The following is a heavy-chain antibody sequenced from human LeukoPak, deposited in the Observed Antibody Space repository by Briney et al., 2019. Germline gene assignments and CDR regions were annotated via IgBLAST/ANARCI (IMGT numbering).Heavy chain of an antibody. Sequence: ASVKVSCKASGYTFTGYYMHWVRQAPGQGLEWMGWINPNSGGTNYAQKFQGRVTMTRDTSISTAYMELSRLRSDDTAVYYCARDRNRSGAKPNAFDIWGQGTMVTVSS. V-gene: IGHV1-2*02. CDR1: GYTFTGYY. J-gene: IGHJ3*02. D-gene: IGHD4/OR15-4a*01. CDR3: ARDRNRSGAKPNAFDI. CDR2: INPNSGGT.